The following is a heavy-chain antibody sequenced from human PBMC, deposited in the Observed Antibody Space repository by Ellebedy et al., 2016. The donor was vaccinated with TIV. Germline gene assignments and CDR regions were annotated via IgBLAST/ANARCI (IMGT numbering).Heavy chain of an antibody. J-gene: IGHJ4*02. Sequence: GESLKISCAASGFTFKNAWMHWFRQAPGKGLEWVSTISGGGDNTYFADSVKGRFTISRDNSKNTLYLQMSSLRAEDTAIYYCRQGHYFDYWGQGTLVTVSS. CDR3: RQGHYFDY. CDR1: GFTFKNAW. CDR2: ISGGGDNT. V-gene: IGHV3-23*01.